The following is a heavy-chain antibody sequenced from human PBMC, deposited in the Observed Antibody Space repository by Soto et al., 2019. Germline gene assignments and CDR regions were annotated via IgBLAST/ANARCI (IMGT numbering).Heavy chain of an antibody. CDR3: TITMIEAIDY. V-gene: IGHV1-2*02. Sequence: ASVKVSCKASGYTFTAYAMHWVRQAPGQGLEWMGWINPNSGDATYAQKFQGRVTMTRDTSASTAYMELSSLRSEDTAVYYCTITMIEAIDYWGQGTLVTVSS. CDR1: GYTFTAYA. CDR2: INPNSGDA. J-gene: IGHJ4*02. D-gene: IGHD3-22*01.